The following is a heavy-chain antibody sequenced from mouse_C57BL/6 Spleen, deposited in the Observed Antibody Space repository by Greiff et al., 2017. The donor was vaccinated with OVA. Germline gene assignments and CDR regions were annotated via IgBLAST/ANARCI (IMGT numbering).Heavy chain of an antibody. CDR3: TTITTVVATNFDV. V-gene: IGHV14-1*01. Sequence: VQLQQSGAELVRPGASVKLSCTASGFNIKDYYMHWVKQRPEQGLEWIGRIDPEDGDTEYAPKFQGKATMTADTSSNTAYLQLSSLTSEDTAVYYGTTITTVVATNFDVWGTGTTVTVSS. CDR1: GFNIKDYY. D-gene: IGHD1-1*01. CDR2: IDPEDGDT. J-gene: IGHJ1*03.